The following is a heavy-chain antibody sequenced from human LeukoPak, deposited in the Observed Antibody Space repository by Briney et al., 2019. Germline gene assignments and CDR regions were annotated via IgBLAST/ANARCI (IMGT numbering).Heavy chain of an antibody. J-gene: IGHJ6*03. Sequence: SETLSLTCTVSGASIRSTSYYWGWIRQPPGKGLEWIGTISYSGNTYYNPSLKSRVTISVDTSKNQFSLKLSSVTAADTAVYYCARHSGTFYYYYYMDVWGKGTSVTVPS. CDR2: ISYSGNT. CDR1: GASIRSTSYY. V-gene: IGHV4-39*07. D-gene: IGHD1-26*01. CDR3: ARHSGTFYYYYYMDV.